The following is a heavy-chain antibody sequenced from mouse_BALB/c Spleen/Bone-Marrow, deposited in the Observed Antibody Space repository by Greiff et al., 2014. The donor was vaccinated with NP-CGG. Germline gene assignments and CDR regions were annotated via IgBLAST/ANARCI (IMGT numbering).Heavy chain of an antibody. CDR3: AREATTGYYFDY. J-gene: IGHJ2*01. D-gene: IGHD1-1*01. CDR2: INPYNGGT. Sequence: VQLQQPGPELVKPGASMKMTCKASGYSFTGYTMNWVKQSHGKNLEWIGLINPYNGGTNYNQKFKDKATLTVDKSSSTAYMELLSLTSEDSAVYYCAREATTGYYFDYWGQGTTLTVPS. V-gene: IGHV1-18*01. CDR1: GYSFTGYT.